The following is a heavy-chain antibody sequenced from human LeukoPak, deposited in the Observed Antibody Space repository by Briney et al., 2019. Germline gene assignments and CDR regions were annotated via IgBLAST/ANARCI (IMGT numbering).Heavy chain of an antibody. Sequence: SETLSLTCAVYGGSFSGYYWSWIRQPPGKGLEWIGEINHSGSTNYNPSLKSRVTISVDTSKNQFSLKLSSVTAADTAVYYCARGWLGYGPVRSWFDPWGQGTLVTVSS. D-gene: IGHD6-19*01. CDR3: ARGWLGYGPVRSWFDP. J-gene: IGHJ5*02. V-gene: IGHV4-34*01. CDR1: GGSFSGYY. CDR2: INHSGST.